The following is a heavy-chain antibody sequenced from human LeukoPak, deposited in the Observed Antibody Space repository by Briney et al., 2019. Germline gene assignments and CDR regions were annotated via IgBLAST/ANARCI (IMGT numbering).Heavy chain of an antibody. V-gene: IGHV1-2*02. CDR3: ARDGDSSGRAFDY. D-gene: IGHD6-19*01. Sequence: ASVKVSCKASGYTFTGYYMHWVRQAPGQGLEWMGWINPNSGGTNYAQKFQGRVTMTRDTSISTAYMELSRLRSEDTAVYYCARDGDSSGRAFDYWGQGTLVTVSS. J-gene: IGHJ4*02. CDR2: INPNSGGT. CDR1: GYTFTGYY.